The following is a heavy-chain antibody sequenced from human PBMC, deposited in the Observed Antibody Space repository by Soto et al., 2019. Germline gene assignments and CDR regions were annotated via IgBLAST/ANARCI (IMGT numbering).Heavy chain of an antibody. CDR3: SKWSGFGGA. CDR1: GFTFISYS. D-gene: IGHD3-10*01. J-gene: IGHJ5*02. CDR2: ISDSGGNT. V-gene: IGHV3-23*01. Sequence: GWSLRLSCAASGFTFISYSMTWVRQAPGKGLEWVSGISDSGGNTWYADSVKGRFTISRDNSKNTLFLQMNSLRAEDTAVYFCSKWSGFGGAWGQGTLVTVSS.